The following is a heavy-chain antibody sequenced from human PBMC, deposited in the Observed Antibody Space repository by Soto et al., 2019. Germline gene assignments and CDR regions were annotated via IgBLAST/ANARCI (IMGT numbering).Heavy chain of an antibody. CDR1: EDTINDLY. CDR3: ERIQMATIYLDY. J-gene: IGHJ4*01. D-gene: IGHD5-12*01. Sequence: SEIQCVRYTVSEDTINDLYWSCIHQPPRKGLERIGHIYRNGNTRYNPSVESRVTISVDMSKRQFSLDLSYVTAADTAVYDYERIQMATIYLDYWGNGILVTVSS. V-gene: IGHV4-59*11. CDR2: IYRNGNT.